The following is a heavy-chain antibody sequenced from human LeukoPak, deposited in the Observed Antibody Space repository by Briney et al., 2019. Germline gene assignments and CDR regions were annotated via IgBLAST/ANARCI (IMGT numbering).Heavy chain of an antibody. CDR1: GFTFSSYS. CDR3: AKDLWFGELFVGPFDP. Sequence: GGSLRLSCAASGFTFSSYSMNWVRQAPGKGLEWVSGISWSSGSIGYADSVKGRFTISRDNAKNSLYLQMNSLRAEDTALYYCAKDLWFGELFVGPFDPWGQGTLVTVSS. J-gene: IGHJ5*02. D-gene: IGHD3-10*01. V-gene: IGHV3-9*01. CDR2: ISWSSGSI.